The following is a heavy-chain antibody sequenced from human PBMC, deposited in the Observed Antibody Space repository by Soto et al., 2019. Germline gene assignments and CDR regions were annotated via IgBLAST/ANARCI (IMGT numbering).Heavy chain of an antibody. CDR3: ARDPIASYYFDY. CDR2: IYYSGST. CDR1: GGSTSSYY. V-gene: IGHV4-59*01. Sequence: LSLTCTVSGGSTSSYYWSWIRQPPGKGLEWIGYIYYSGSTNYNPSLKSRVTISVDTSKNQFSLKLSSVTAADTAVYYCARDPIASYYFDYWGQGTPVTVSS. J-gene: IGHJ4*02. D-gene: IGHD2-15*01.